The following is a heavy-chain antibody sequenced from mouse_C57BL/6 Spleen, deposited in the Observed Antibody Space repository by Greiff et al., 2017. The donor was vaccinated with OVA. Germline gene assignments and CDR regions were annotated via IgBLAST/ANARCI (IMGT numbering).Heavy chain of an antibody. CDR3: ARKMGYDYDGNYFDY. D-gene: IGHD2-4*01. CDR1: GYTFTSYW. Sequence: VKLQQPGAELVRPGTSVKLSCKASGYTFTSYWMHWVKQRPGQGLEWIGVIDPSDSYTNYNQKFKGKATLSVDTSSSTAYMQLSSLTSEDSAVYYCARKMGYDYDGNYFDYWGQGTTLTVSS. CDR2: IDPSDSYT. J-gene: IGHJ2*01. V-gene: IGHV1-59*01.